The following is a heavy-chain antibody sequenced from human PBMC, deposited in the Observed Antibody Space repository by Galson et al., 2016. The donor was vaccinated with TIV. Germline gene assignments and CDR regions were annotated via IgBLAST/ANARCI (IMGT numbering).Heavy chain of an antibody. V-gene: IGHV3-33*01. CDR1: GFTFSTYA. Sequence: SLRLSCAASGFTFSTYAMHWVRQAPGKGLEWVAIIWYDGSDKYYADSVRGRFTISRDNSKNTLYLQMNSLRVEDTAVYSCARDHPQGWGFDCWGQGTLVTVSS. CDR3: ARDHPQGWGFDC. CDR2: IWYDGSDK. J-gene: IGHJ4*02. D-gene: IGHD7-27*01.